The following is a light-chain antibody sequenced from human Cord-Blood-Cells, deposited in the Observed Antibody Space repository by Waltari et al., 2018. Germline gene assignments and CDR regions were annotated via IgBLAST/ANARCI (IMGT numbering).Light chain of an antibody. V-gene: IGKV3-20*01. Sequence: EIVLTQSPGTLSLSPGERATLPCRASQSVSSSYLAWYQQKPGQAPRLLIYGASSRDTGIPDRFSGSGSGTDFTLTISRLEPEDFAVYYCQQYGSSPFTFGPGTKVDIK. CDR2: GAS. CDR1: QSVSSSY. J-gene: IGKJ3*01. CDR3: QQYGSSPFT.